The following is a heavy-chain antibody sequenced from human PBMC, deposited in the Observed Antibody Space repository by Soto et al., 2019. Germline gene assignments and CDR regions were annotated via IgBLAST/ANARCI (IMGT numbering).Heavy chain of an antibody. Sequence: QVQLVESGGGVVQPGRSLRLSCAASEFTFSSYGMHWVRQAPGKGLEWVAVISYDGSNKYYADSVKGRFTISRDNSKNTLYLQMHSLRAEDTAMYYCAKDVYGDYPGYFDLWGRGTLVTVSS. CDR2: ISYDGSNK. V-gene: IGHV3-30*18. CDR3: AKDVYGDYPGYFDL. CDR1: EFTFSSYG. J-gene: IGHJ2*01. D-gene: IGHD4-17*01.